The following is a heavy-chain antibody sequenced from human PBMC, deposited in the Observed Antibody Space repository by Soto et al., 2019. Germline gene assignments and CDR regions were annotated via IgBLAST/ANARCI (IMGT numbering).Heavy chain of an antibody. CDR2: ISGSGGST. Sequence: GGSLRLACAASGFTFSSYAMSWVRQAHGKWLEWVSAISGSGGSTYYADSVKGRFTISRDNSKNTLYLQMNSLRAEDTAVYYCAKGALRYSPDYYYYMDVWGKGTTVTVSS. V-gene: IGHV3-23*01. D-gene: IGHD2-15*01. CDR1: GFTFSSYA. CDR3: AKGALRYSPDYYYYMDV. J-gene: IGHJ6*03.